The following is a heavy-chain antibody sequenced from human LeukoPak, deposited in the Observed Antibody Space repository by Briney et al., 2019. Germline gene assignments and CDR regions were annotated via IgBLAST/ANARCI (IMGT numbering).Heavy chain of an antibody. J-gene: IGHJ4*02. D-gene: IGHD3-16*01. CDR2: MNPNSGNT. CDR3: ARLWGSTEGGY. CDR1: GYTFTSYD. V-gene: IGHV1-8*01. Sequence: ASVKVSCKASGYTFTSYDINWVRQATGQGLEWMGWMNPNSGNTGYAQKFQGRVTMTRDTSISTAYMELSRLRSDDTAVYYCARLWGSTEGGYWGQGTLVTVSS.